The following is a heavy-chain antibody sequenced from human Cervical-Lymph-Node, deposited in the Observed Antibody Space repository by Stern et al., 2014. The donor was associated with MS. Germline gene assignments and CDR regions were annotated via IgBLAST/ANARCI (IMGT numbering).Heavy chain of an antibody. D-gene: IGHD4-17*01. CDR2: IIPILSIT. J-gene: IGHJ5*02. CDR3: ATLGVTTGDFDP. CDR1: GGTFSSSG. V-gene: IGHV1-69*04. Sequence: QVQLVQSGSEVKKPGSSVRVSCKASGGTFSSSGISWVRQAPGQGLEWMGRIIPILSITNYAQNFQGRVTITADKSTSTAYTELSSLRSEDTAVYYCATLGVTTGDFDPWGQGTLVTVSS.